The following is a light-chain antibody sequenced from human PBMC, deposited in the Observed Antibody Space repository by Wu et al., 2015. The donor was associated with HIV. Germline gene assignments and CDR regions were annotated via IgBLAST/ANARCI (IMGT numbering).Light chain of an antibody. CDR3: QQLSNFPFT. J-gene: IGKJ3*01. CDR2: AAS. Sequence: DIQLTQPPSFLSASIGDRVTITCRASQAISSYLVWYQQKPGKAPKLLIYAASTLQSGVPSRFSGSGSGTEFTLTVSSLQSDDFATYYCQQLSNFPFTFGPGTKVDIK. CDR1: QAISSY. V-gene: IGKV1-9*01.